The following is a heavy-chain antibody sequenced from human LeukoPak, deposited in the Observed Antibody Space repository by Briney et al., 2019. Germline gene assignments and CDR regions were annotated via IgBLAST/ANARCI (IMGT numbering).Heavy chain of an antibody. D-gene: IGHD3-10*01. CDR2: ITSNGGTT. Sequence: GGSLRLSCAASGFTFSSYDMNWVRQAPGKGLEYVSAITSNGGTTYYANSVRGRFTISRDNSKNTLYLQMGSLRAEDMAVYYCARAYGSGNYFDDWGQGTLVTVSS. V-gene: IGHV3-64*01. CDR3: ARAYGSGNYFDD. J-gene: IGHJ4*02. CDR1: GFTFSSYD.